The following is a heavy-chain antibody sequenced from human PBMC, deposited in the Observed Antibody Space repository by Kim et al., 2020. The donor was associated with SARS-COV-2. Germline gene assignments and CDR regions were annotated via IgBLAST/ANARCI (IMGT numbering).Heavy chain of an antibody. Sequence: PSLKGRVTIAVETSKNQFSLRLRSVTAADTAVYHCARHSNGWANMGTFDSWGQGTLVTVSS. J-gene: IGHJ4*02. CDR3: ARHSNGWANMGTFDS. D-gene: IGHD6-19*01. V-gene: IGHV4-61*07.